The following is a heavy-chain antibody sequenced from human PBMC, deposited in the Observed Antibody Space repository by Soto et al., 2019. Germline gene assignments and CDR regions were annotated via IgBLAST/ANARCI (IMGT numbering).Heavy chain of an antibody. CDR2: ISSSSKYI. CDR1: GFTFSSYA. V-gene: IGHV3-21*01. CDR3: ARDPDAEYSGNYHTPRSLDS. J-gene: IGHJ4*02. D-gene: IGHD1-26*01. Sequence: GSLRLSCIGSGFTFSSYAMNWVRQAPGKGLEWVSSISSSSKYIYYTDSVKGRFTISRDNAKNSLYLQMNGLRAEDTALYYFARDPDAEYSGNYHTPRSLDSWGQGTQVTVSS.